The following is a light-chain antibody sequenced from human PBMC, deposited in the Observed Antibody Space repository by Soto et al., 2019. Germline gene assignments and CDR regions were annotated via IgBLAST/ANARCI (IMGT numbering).Light chain of an antibody. J-gene: IGLJ2*01. CDR1: SSDVGGYNY. CDR3: SSYAGSYTVV. CDR2: EVT. V-gene: IGLV2-8*01. Sequence: QSVLTQPPSASGSPGQSVTISCTGTSSDVGGYNYVSWYQHHPGKAPKFMISEVTKRPSGVPDRFSGSKSGNTASLTVSGLQAEDEADDYCSSYAGSYTVVFGGGTKVTVL.